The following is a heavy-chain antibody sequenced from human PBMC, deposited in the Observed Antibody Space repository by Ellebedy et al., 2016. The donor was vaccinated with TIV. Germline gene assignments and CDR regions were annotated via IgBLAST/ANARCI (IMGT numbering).Heavy chain of an antibody. V-gene: IGHV3-21*01. CDR1: GFTFSTYG. J-gene: IGHJ6*02. CDR2: INKGSSYI. Sequence: GESLKISCAASGFTFSTYGMSWVRQAPGKGLEWVASINKGSSYIYYADSGKGRFTISRNNAGTSLSLQMNSLSAEDTAVYYCAKDIEQWQVGNPAGFAYGWDVWGQGTAVTVSS. D-gene: IGHD6-19*01. CDR3: AKDIEQWQVGNPAGFAYGWDV.